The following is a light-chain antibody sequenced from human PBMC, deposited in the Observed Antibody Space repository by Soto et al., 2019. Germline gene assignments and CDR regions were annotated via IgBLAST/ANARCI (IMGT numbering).Light chain of an antibody. J-gene: IGLJ1*01. CDR3: QSYASSLSGSV. V-gene: IGLV1-40*01. Sequence: QSVLTQPPSVSGAPGKRVTISCTGSSSNIGAPYDVHWYQQLPGTGPKLLIYGNGNRPSGVPDRFSGSKSGSSASLAISGVQAEDEGDYYCQSYASSLSGSVFGAGTKVTVL. CDR2: GNG. CDR1: SSNIGAPYD.